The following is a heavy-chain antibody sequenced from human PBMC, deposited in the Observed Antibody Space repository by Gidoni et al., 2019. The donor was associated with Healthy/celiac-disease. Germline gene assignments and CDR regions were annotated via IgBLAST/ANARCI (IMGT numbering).Heavy chain of an antibody. CDR1: GYPFTGYY. CDR3: ARVVMVAGAGCFDY. V-gene: IGHV1-2*02. D-gene: IGHD2-15*01. CDR2: INPNSGGT. Sequence: QVQLVQSGAEVKKPGASVNVSCKASGYPFTGYYMHWVRQAPGQGLEWMGWINPNSGGTNYAQKFQGRVTMTRDTSISTAYMELSRLRSDDTAVYYCARVVMVAGAGCFDYWGQGTLVTVSS. J-gene: IGHJ4*02.